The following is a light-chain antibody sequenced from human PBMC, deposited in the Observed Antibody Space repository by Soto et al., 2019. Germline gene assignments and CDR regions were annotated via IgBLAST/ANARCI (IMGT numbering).Light chain of an antibody. J-gene: IGKJ5*01. CDR1: QTVSGD. Sequence: IVLTQSPATLSVSPGERVTLSCRASQTVSGDLAWYHHKPGQAPRLLIYDASARALDTPARFAGSGSGTEFTLTISSLQSEDFAVYFCQQYNNWPITFGQGTRLEIK. V-gene: IGKV3-15*01. CDR3: QQYNNWPIT. CDR2: DAS.